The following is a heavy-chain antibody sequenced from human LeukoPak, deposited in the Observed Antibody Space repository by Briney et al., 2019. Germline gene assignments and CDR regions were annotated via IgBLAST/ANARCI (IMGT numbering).Heavy chain of an antibody. CDR3: AKESLVVIESYFDS. CDR1: GFSFSDYA. CDR2: ITGSGQTK. V-gene: IGHV3-23*01. D-gene: IGHD3-22*01. J-gene: IGHJ4*02. Sequence: GGSLRLSCVVSGFSFSDYAMSWVRRAPGKGLEWVSAITGSGQTKYYTDSVKGRFTMSRDNSKNTLYLQMNSLRDEDTAEYFCAKESLVVIESYFDSWGRGTLVLVSS.